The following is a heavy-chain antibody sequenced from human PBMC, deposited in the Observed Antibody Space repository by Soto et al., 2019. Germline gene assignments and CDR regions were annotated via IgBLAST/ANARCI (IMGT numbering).Heavy chain of an antibody. CDR1: GGSISSGGYS. J-gene: IGHJ4*02. D-gene: IGHD2-2*01. CDR2: IYHSGST. V-gene: IGHV4-30-2*01. CDR3: ARGEDRVAMPSGY. Sequence: SETLSLTCAVSGGSISSGGYSWSWIRQPPGKGLEWIGYIYHSGSTYYNPSLKSRVTISVDRSKNQFSLKLSSVTAADTAVYYCARGEDRVAMPSGYWGQGTLVTGSS.